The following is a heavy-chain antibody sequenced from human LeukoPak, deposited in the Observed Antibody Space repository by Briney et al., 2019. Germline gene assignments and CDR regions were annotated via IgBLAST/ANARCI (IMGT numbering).Heavy chain of an antibody. CDR1: GYTFTGYY. V-gene: IGHV1-2*02. CDR2: INPNSGGT. J-gene: IGHJ4*02. CDR3: ARVEGGERPLVVAALFDY. Sequence: ASVKVSCKASGYTFTGYYMHWVRQAPGQGLEWMGWINPNSGGTNYAQKFQGRVTMTRDTSISTAYMELSRLRSDDTAVYYCARVEGGERPLVVAALFDYWGQGTLVTVSS. D-gene: IGHD2-15*01.